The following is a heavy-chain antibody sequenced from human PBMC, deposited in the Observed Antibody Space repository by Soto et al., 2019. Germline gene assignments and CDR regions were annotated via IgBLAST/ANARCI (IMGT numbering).Heavy chain of an antibody. CDR1: GSSISTSSSYY. CDR3: ARIKIVGILTYYMDV. Sequence: SETMSLTCTVSGSSISTSSSYYWGWIRQPPGKGLEWIANMYYSGSTYYNPSLKSRVTISLETSKNQFSLKLSSVTAADTAVYYCARIKIVGILTYYMDVWGKGTTVTVSS. V-gene: IGHV4-39*01. J-gene: IGHJ6*03. CDR2: MYYSGST. D-gene: IGHD3-3*01.